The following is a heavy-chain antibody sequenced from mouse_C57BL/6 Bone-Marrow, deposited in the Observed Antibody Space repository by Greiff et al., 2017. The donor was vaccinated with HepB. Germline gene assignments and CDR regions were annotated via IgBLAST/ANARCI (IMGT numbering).Heavy chain of an antibody. Sequence: EVKVVESGGGLVQPGGSMKLSCVASGFTFSNYWMNWVRQSPEKGLEWVAQIRLKSDNYATHYAESVKGRFTISRDDSKSSVYLQMNNLRAEDTGIYYCTGDTWYFDVWGTGTTVTVSS. CDR2: IRLKSDNYAT. V-gene: IGHV6-3*01. J-gene: IGHJ1*03. CDR3: TGDTWYFDV. CDR1: GFTFSNYW.